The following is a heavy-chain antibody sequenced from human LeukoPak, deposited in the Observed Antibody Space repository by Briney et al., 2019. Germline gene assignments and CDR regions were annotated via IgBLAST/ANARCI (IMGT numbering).Heavy chain of an antibody. CDR3: ARDGEIGQFDH. Sequence: GGPLRLSCAASGFTFSSYWMSWVRQAPGKGLEYVSAISTNGGSTYYANSVKGRFTISRDNSKNTLYLQMGSLRAEDMAVYYCARDGEIGQFDHWGQGTLVTVSS. CDR2: ISTNGGST. D-gene: IGHD3-10*01. CDR1: GFTFSSYW. J-gene: IGHJ4*02. V-gene: IGHV3-64*01.